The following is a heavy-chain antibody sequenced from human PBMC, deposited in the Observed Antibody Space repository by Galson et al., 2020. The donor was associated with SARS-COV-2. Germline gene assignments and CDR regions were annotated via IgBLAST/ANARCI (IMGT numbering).Heavy chain of an antibody. D-gene: IGHD5-12*01. Sequence: ASVTVSCKASGYTFTGYYMHWVRQAPGQGLEWMGWINPNSGGTNYAQKFQGRVTMTRDTSISTAYMELSRLRSDDTAVYYCAREEAPYRSWFDPWGQGTLVTVSS. V-gene: IGHV1-2*02. J-gene: IGHJ5*02. CDR3: AREEAPYRSWFDP. CDR1: GYTFTGYY. CDR2: INPNSGGT.